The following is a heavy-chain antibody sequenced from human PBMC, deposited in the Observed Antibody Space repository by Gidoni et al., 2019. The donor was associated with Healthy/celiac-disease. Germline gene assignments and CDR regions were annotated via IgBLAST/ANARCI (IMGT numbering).Heavy chain of an antibody. V-gene: IGHV3-23*01. Sequence: EVQLLESGGGLVQPGGSLRLSCAASGFTFSSYAMSWVRPAPGKGLGWVSAISGSGGSTYYADSVKGRFTISRDNSKNTLYLQMNSLRAEDTAVYYCAKGRYYDSSGHYYFDYWGQGTLVTVSS. CDR2: ISGSGGST. CDR1: GFTFSSYA. D-gene: IGHD3-22*01. J-gene: IGHJ4*02. CDR3: AKGRYYDSSGHYYFDY.